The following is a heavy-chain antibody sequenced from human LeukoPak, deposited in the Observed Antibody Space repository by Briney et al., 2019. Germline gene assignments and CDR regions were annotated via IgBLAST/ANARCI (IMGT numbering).Heavy chain of an antibody. V-gene: IGHV4-34*01. CDR3: ARGGTTVTPGLLWFDP. CDR2: INHSGST. Sequence: SETLSLTRAVYLGSFSAYYWSWICQPPEKGLEWIGDINHSGSTNYSTSLKSRVTISVDTSKNQFSLKLSSVTAADTAVYYCARGGTTVTPGLLWFDPWGQGTLVTVSS. D-gene: IGHD4-17*01. J-gene: IGHJ5*02. CDR1: LGSFSAYY.